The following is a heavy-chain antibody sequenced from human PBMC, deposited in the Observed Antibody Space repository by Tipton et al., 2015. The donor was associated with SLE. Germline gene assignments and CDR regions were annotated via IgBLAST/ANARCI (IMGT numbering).Heavy chain of an antibody. CDR2: IYYSGST. CDR3: AREQTTYYYFGMDV. Sequence: TLSLTCTVSGGSISSHYWSWIRQPPGKGLEWIGYIYYSGSTNYNPSLKSRVTISVDRSKNQISLKLSSVTAADTAMYYCAREQTTYYYFGMDVWGQGTTVTVSS. V-gene: IGHV4-59*11. D-gene: IGHD4-11*01. CDR1: GGSISSHY. J-gene: IGHJ6*02.